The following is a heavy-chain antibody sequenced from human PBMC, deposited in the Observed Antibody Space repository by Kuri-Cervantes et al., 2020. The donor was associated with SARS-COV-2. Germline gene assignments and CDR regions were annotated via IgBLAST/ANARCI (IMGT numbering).Heavy chain of an antibody. CDR1: GFTFSNAW. J-gene: IGHJ4*02. V-gene: IGHV3-15*07. D-gene: IGHD1-7*01. Sequence: GGSLRLSCAASGFTFSNAWMNWVRQTPGKGLEWVGRIKSKTDGGTTDYAAPVKGRFTISRDDSKNTLYLQMNSLKTEDTAVYYCTTDAGGPIAGTTMDYWGQGTLVTVSS. CDR2: IKSKTDGGTT. CDR3: TTDAGGPIAGTTMDY.